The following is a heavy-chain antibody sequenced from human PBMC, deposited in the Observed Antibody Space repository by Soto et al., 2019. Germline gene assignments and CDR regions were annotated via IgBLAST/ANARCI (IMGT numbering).Heavy chain of an antibody. CDR1: GFSLSTSGMC. J-gene: IGHJ4*02. V-gene: IGHV2-70*01. D-gene: IGHD6-13*01. CDR3: ARIKGNNTTYSSSWYEGFDY. Sequence: SGPTLVNPTQTFTLACTFSGFSLSTSGMCVSWIRQPPGKALEWLALIDWDDDKYYSTSLKTRLTISKDTSKNQVVLTMTNMDPVDTATYYCARIKGNNTTYSSSWYEGFDYWGQGTLVTVS. CDR2: IDWDDDK.